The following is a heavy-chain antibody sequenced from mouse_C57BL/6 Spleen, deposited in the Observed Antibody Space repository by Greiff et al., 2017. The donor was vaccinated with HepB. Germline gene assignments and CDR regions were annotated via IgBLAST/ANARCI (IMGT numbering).Heavy chain of an antibody. CDR3: AIITTVVATFYWYFDV. Sequence: VKLQESGAELVKPGASVKMSCKASGYTFTTYPIEWMKQNHGKSLEWIGNFHPYNDDTKYNEKFKGKATLTVEKSSSTDYLELSRLTSDDSAVYYCAIITTVVATFYWYFDVWGTGTTVTVSS. CDR1: GYTFTTYP. CDR2: FHPYNDDT. J-gene: IGHJ1*03. V-gene: IGHV1-47*01. D-gene: IGHD1-1*01.